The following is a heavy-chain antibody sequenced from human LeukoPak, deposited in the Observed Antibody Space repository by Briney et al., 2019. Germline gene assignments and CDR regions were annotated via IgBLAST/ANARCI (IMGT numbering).Heavy chain of an antibody. Sequence: ASVKVSCKASDYTFTNYGLSWVRQAPGQGPEWMGWINTYNGNTNYAQNLQGRVTMTTDTSTSTAYMELSSLRSDDTAVYYCARGVGAGYWYFDLWGRGTLVIVSS. CDR1: DYTFTNYG. J-gene: IGHJ2*01. V-gene: IGHV1-18*01. D-gene: IGHD1-26*01. CDR2: INTYNGNT. CDR3: ARGVGAGYWYFDL.